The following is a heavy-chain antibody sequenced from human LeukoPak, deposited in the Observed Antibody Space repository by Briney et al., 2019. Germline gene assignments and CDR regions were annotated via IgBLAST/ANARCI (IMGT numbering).Heavy chain of an antibody. CDR2: ISAYNGNT. CDR3: ARANEKYYYGSGSLYYFDY. CDR1: GYTFTSYG. V-gene: IGHV1-18*01. Sequence: ASVKVSCKASGYTFTSYGISWVRQAPGQGLEWMGWISAYNGNTNYAQKLQGRVTMTTDTSTSTAYMELRSLRSDDTAVYYCARANEKYYYGSGSLYYFDYWGQGTLVTVSS. J-gene: IGHJ4*02. D-gene: IGHD3-10*01.